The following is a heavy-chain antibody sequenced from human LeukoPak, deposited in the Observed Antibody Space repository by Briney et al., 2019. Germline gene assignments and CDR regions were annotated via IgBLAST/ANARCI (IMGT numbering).Heavy chain of an antibody. CDR1: GYTFTGYY. CDR2: VDPEDGET. CDR3: ATDSQAFGRRAFDI. Sequence: ASVKVSCKASGYTFTGYYMHWVQQAPGKGLEWMGRVDPEDGETIYAEKFQDRVTINADTSTDTAYMELSSLRSEDTAVYYCATDSQAFGRRAFDIWGQGTMVTVSS. J-gene: IGHJ3*02. D-gene: IGHD3-10*01. V-gene: IGHV1-69-2*01.